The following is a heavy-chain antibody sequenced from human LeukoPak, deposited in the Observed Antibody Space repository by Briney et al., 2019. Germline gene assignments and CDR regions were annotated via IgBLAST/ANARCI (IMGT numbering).Heavy chain of an antibody. Sequence: GGSLRRSCAASGFTFSSYWMTWVRQAPGKGLEWVANIKRDGSEKSYVDSVRGRFTISRDNAKNSLYLQMDSLRAEDTAVYYCARYISTGDWGQGTLVTVSS. D-gene: IGHD3-3*02. V-gene: IGHV3-7*01. CDR2: IKRDGSEK. CDR3: ARYISTGD. CDR1: GFTFSSYW. J-gene: IGHJ4*02.